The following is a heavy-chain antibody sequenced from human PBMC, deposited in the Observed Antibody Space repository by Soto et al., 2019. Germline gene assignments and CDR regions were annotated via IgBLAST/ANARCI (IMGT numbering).Heavy chain of an antibody. CDR1: GFTFSNYC. D-gene: IGHD3-3*01. J-gene: IGHJ6*02. V-gene: IGHV3-30*18. CDR2: ISDDGSNK. CDR3: TKRRNVLRFLEWSSGMEV. Sequence: GGSLRLSCAASGFTFSNYCMHWVRQAPGKGLEWVAFISDDGSNKYYADSMKGRFTMSRDNSKSTLYLQMNSLRVEDTAVYYCTKRRNVLRFLEWSSGMEVWGQGTTVTVSS.